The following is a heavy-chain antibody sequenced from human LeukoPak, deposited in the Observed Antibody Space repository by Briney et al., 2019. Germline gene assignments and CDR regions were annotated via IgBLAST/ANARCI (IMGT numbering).Heavy chain of an antibody. CDR3: ARDRFGSSGTFFDY. CDR1: GFTFSTYA. J-gene: IGHJ4*02. V-gene: IGHV3-30-3*01. D-gene: IGHD6-19*01. Sequence: PGGSLRLSCAASGFTFSTYAMHWVRQAPGKGLEGVAVISNDGGNKYYAGSVKGRFTISRDNSQSTVYLQMNSLRAEDTAVYYCARDRFGSSGTFFDYWGQGTLVTVSS. CDR2: ISNDGGNK.